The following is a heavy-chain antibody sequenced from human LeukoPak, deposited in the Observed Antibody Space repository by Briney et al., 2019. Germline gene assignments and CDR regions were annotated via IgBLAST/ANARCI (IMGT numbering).Heavy chain of an antibody. CDR1: GYSFTCYR. CDR2: IYPGDSDT. Sequence: GESLKISCKGSGYSFTCYRIGWVRPMPGKGLEWMGIIYPGDSDTRYSPSFQGQVTISADKSTSTAYLQWSSIKASDTAMYYCARHGHPEPASRRGFYYWGQTSQVTVSS. CDR3: ARHGHPEPASRRGFYY. V-gene: IGHV5-51*01. J-gene: IGHJ4*02. D-gene: IGHD1-14*01.